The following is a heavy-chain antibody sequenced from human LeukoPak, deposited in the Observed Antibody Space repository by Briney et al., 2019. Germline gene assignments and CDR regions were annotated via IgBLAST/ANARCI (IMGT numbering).Heavy chain of an antibody. CDR2: IKQDGSEK. V-gene: IGHV3-7*01. CDR3: AREAEGYSSSWYLGNWFDP. Sequence: PGGSLRLSCAASGFTFSSYWMSWVRQAPGKGLEWLANIKQDGSEKYYVDSVKGRFTISRDNAKNSLYLQMNSLRAEDTAVYYCAREAEGYSSSWYLGNWFDPWGQGTLVTVSS. D-gene: IGHD6-13*01. J-gene: IGHJ5*02. CDR1: GFTFSSYW.